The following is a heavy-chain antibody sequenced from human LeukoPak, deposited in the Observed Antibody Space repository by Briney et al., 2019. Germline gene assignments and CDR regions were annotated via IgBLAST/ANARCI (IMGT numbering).Heavy chain of an antibody. J-gene: IGHJ4*02. D-gene: IGHD2-2*01. Sequence: PGGSLRLSCAASGFTFSSYAMSWVRQAPGKGLEWVSTVSDGGGTTYYADSVKGRFTISRDNSKNTLFLQMNSLRAEDTAIYYCAKDMGYCSSATCYGLDYWGQGTLVTVSS. CDR2: VSDGGGTT. V-gene: IGHV3-23*01. CDR3: AKDMGYCSSATCYGLDY. CDR1: GFTFSSYA.